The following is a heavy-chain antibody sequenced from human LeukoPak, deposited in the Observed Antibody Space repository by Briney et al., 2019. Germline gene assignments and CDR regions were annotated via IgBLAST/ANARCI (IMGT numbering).Heavy chain of an antibody. CDR2: ISGSGGST. V-gene: IGHV3-23*01. CDR1: GFTFSSYA. CDR3: ARRPRTGYYYYYMDV. J-gene: IGHJ6*03. Sequence: GGSLRLSCAASGFTFSSYAMSWVRQAPGKGLEWVSAISGSGGSTYYADSVKGRFTISRDNAKNSLYLQMNSLRAEDTAVYYCARRPRTGYYYYYMDVWGKGTTVTVSS.